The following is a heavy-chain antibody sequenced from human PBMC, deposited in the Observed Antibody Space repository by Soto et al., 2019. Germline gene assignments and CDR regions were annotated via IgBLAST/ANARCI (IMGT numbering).Heavy chain of an antibody. Sequence: GASVKVSCKASGYTFTSYAMHWVRQAPGQRLEWMGWINAGNGNTKYSQKFQGRVTITRDTSASTAYMELSSLRSEDTAVYYCVHDYGPEYGMDVWGQGTTVTVSS. D-gene: IGHD4-17*01. CDR3: VHDYGPEYGMDV. CDR2: INAGNGNT. J-gene: IGHJ6*02. V-gene: IGHV1-3*01. CDR1: GYTFTSYA.